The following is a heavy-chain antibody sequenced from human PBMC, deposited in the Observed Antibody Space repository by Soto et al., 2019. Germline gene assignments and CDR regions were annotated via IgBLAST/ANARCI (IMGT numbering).Heavy chain of an antibody. D-gene: IGHD6-13*01. Sequence: QMQLVQSGAEVKKPGASVKVSCKASGYTFTRHYIHWVRQAPGQGLEWMGIINSSGGHTYYANKFQGRAARISDTSTRTVYMELSSLRSEDTAVYYCARDLLAAGSDALDIWGQGTMVTVSS. J-gene: IGHJ3*02. V-gene: IGHV1-46*01. CDR1: GYTFTRHY. CDR3: ARDLLAAGSDALDI. CDR2: INSSGGHT.